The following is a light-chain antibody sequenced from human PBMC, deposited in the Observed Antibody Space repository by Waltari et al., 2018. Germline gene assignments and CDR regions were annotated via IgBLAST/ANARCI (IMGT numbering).Light chain of an antibody. CDR2: EAT. CDR3: CSYVGDVTWV. Sequence: QSALTQPASVSGSPGQSITISCTGTSSDVGSYDLVSWYQHHPGKAPKLMIYEATQRPSGVSDRFAVSSSGNTASLTISGLQAEDEADYYCCSYVGDVTWVFGGGTKLTVL. CDR1: SSDVGSYDL. J-gene: IGLJ3*02. V-gene: IGLV2-23*01.